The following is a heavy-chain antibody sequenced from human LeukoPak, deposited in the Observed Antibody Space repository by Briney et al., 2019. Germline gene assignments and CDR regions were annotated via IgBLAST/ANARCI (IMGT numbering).Heavy chain of an antibody. Sequence: PSETLSLTCTVSGGSISSSSYYWSWIRQPPGKGLEWIGEINHSGSTNYNPSLKSRVTISVDTSKNQFSLKLSSVTAADTAVYYCARSGSGWYKYYFDYWGQGTLVTVSS. D-gene: IGHD6-19*01. J-gene: IGHJ4*02. CDR3: ARSGSGWYKYYFDY. V-gene: IGHV4-39*07. CDR2: INHSGST. CDR1: GGSISSSSYY.